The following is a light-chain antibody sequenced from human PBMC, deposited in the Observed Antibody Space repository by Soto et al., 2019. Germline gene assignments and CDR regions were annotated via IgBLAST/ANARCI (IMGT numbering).Light chain of an antibody. Sequence: QSVLTQPASVSGSPGQSITISCAGTRSDIGLYNYVSWYHQPPGEAPQLLIYEVTNWPSGVSHRLSGSKAGNTASLTISGLQGEDEGDYYCSSYTNPGPLAVFGGGTKVTVL. CDR3: SSYTNPGPLAV. CDR1: RSDIGLYNY. J-gene: IGLJ3*02. CDR2: EVT. V-gene: IGLV2-14*01.